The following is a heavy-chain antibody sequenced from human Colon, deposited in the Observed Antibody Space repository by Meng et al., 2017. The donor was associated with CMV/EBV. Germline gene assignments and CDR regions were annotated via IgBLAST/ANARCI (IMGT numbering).Heavy chain of an antibody. Sequence: GESLKISCAASGFTFSSYTMHWVRQAPGKGLEWVSSIDTSGTKIYYADSVKGRFPVSRDDARDSLYLQLNSLRVEDTALYYCARDKGFLGGTFDYWGQGTLVTVSS. J-gene: IGHJ4*02. CDR3: ARDKGFLGGTFDY. V-gene: IGHV3-21*01. CDR2: IDTSGTKI. CDR1: GFTFSSYT. D-gene: IGHD1-26*01.